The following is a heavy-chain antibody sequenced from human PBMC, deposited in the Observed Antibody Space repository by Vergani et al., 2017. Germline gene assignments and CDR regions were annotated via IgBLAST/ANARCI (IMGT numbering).Heavy chain of an antibody. J-gene: IGHJ4*02. CDR2: IIPIFGTA. D-gene: IGHD3-22*01. CDR3: ARDPLGAYYYDSRVHYYFDY. V-gene: IGHV1-69*01. CDR1: GFTFSSYW. Sequence: VQLVESGGGLVQPGGSLRLSCAASGFTFSSYWMSWVRQAPGQGLEWMGGIIPIFGTANYAQKFQGRVTITADESTSTAYMELSSRRSEDTAVYYCARDPLGAYYYDSRVHYYFDYWGQGTLVTVSS.